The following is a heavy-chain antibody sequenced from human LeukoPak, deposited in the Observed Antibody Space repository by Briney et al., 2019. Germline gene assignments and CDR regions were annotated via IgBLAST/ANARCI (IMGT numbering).Heavy chain of an antibody. D-gene: IGHD3-3*01. Sequence: SGGSLRLSCAASGFTFRSYDMHWVRQATGKGLEWVSGIGTAGEIYYPGSVKGRFTISRDNAKNSLYLQMNSLRAEDTAVYYCARAREWLSDAFDIWGQGTMVTVSS. CDR3: ARAREWLSDAFDI. CDR2: IGTAGEI. V-gene: IGHV3-13*01. CDR1: GFTFRSYD. J-gene: IGHJ3*02.